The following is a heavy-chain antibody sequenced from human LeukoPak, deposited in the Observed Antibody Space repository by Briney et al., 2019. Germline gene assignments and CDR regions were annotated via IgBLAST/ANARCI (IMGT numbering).Heavy chain of an antibody. D-gene: IGHD3-10*01. J-gene: IGHJ4*02. CDR3: TRDLPVPSLVRGIIIYGLIDY. Sequence: GGSLRLSCEASGFTFSSISMNWVHQAPGKGLEWVSSISPDGETTYHADSVKGRSTTSRDNAKSSLYLQMNSLRAEDTALYYCTRDLPVPSLVRGIIIYGLIDYWGQGTLVTVSS. CDR2: ISPDGETT. CDR1: GFTFSSIS. V-gene: IGHV3-21*06.